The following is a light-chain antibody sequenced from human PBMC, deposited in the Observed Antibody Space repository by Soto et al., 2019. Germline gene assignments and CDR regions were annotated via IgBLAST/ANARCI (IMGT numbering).Light chain of an antibody. CDR2: EVS. CDR3: SSYAGSVWV. Sequence: QSALTQPPSASGSPGQSVTISCTGTSSDVGGYNYVSWYQQHPGKAPKLMIYEVSKRPSGVPDRFSGSKSGNTASLTVSGLQAEDEADYYCSSYAGSVWVFGGGTKLTV. CDR1: SSDVGGYNY. V-gene: IGLV2-8*01. J-gene: IGLJ3*02.